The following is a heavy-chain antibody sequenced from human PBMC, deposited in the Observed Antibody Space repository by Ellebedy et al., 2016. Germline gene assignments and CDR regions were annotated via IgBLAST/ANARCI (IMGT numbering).Heavy chain of an antibody. Sequence: GGSLRLXXAASGFTFSNSWINWVRQAPGKGLKWVANIKPDGSEKNYLDSVKGRFTISRDNARNSVYLQMDSLRAEDTAVYYCARDLVTMALRFYYFGMDVWGQGTTVTVSS. CDR2: IKPDGSEK. J-gene: IGHJ6*02. CDR3: ARDLVTMALRFYYFGMDV. V-gene: IGHV3-7*01. CDR1: GFTFSNSW. D-gene: IGHD3-10*01.